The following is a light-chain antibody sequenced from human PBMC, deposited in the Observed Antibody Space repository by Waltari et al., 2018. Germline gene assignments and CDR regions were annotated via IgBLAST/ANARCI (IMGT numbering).Light chain of an antibody. V-gene: IGKV1-39*01. Sequence: DIQMTQSPPALSASVGDRVVITCRASQSISDYLHCYQQKQGRAPRVLIYTASSLQRGVPTRFSGSGSGTEFTLTISTLQPEDAATYYCQQSYSSPWTFGLGTKVEIK. CDR3: QQSYSSPWT. CDR2: TAS. CDR1: QSISDY. J-gene: IGKJ1*01.